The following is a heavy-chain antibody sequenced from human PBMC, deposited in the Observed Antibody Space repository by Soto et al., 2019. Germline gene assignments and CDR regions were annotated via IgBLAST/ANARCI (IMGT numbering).Heavy chain of an antibody. Sequence: ASVKVSCKASGYTFTSYYMHWVRQAPGQGLEWMGIINPSGGSTSYAQKLQGRVTMTRDTSTSTVYMELSSLRSEDTAVYYCARDKRRWLATDYFDYWGQGTLVTVSS. CDR1: GYTFTSYY. CDR3: ARDKRRWLATDYFDY. V-gene: IGHV1-46*01. CDR2: INPSGGST. J-gene: IGHJ4*02. D-gene: IGHD6-19*01.